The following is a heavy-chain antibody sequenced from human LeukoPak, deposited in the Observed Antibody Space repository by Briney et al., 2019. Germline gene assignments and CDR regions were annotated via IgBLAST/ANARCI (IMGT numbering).Heavy chain of an antibody. J-gene: IGHJ4*02. D-gene: IGHD2-2*01. Sequence: SETLSLTCTVSGGSISSYYWSWIRQPPGKGLEWIGNIYDSGSTNYNPSLKSRVTVSVDTSKNQCSPKLSSVTAADTAVYYCARQSISSSSLSYFDYWGQGTLVNVSS. CDR2: IYDSGST. CDR3: ARQSISSSSLSYFDY. CDR1: GGSISSYY. V-gene: IGHV4-59*01.